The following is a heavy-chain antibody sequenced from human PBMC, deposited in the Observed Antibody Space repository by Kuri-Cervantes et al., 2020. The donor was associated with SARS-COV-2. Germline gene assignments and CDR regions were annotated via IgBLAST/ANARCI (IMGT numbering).Heavy chain of an antibody. Sequence: ASVPVSCKASGYTFTSYGISWVRQAPGQGLEWMGWISTYNSNTNYAQKLQGRFTMTTDTSTSTAYMELRSLRSDDTAVYYCARVFLTMVRGVIIIQHYGMDVWGQGTTVTVSS. D-gene: IGHD3-10*01. CDR2: ISTYNSNT. J-gene: IGHJ6*02. CDR1: GYTFTSYG. CDR3: ARVFLTMVRGVIIIQHYGMDV. V-gene: IGHV1-18*01.